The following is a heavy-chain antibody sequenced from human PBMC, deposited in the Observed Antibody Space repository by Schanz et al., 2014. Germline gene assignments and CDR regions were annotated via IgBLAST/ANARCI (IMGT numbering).Heavy chain of an antibody. V-gene: IGHV3-53*01. CDR1: GFTVNTNY. CDR2: MYINSGST. D-gene: IGHD2-8*01. Sequence: EVQLVESGGGLIQPGGSLRLSCAVSGFTVNTNYMSWVRQAPGKGLEWISSMYINSGSTQYADSVKGRFTISRDSSRNTLYLQMNSLRAEDTAVYYCASLYDREYFDYWGQGTLVTVSS. J-gene: IGHJ4*02. CDR3: ASLYDREYFDY.